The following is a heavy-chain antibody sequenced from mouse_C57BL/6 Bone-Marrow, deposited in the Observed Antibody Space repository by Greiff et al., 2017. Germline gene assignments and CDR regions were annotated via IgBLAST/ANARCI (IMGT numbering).Heavy chain of an antibody. V-gene: IGHV1-54*01. CDR2: INPGSGGT. CDR1: GYAFTNYL. Sequence: QVQLQQSGAELVRPGTSVKVSCKASGYAFTNYLIEWVKQRPGQGLEWIGVINPGSGGTNYNEKFKGKATLTADKSSSTDYMQLSSLTSEDSAVYFCARSAYYSNYYAMDYWGQGTSVTVSS. CDR3: ARSAYYSNYYAMDY. D-gene: IGHD2-5*01. J-gene: IGHJ4*01.